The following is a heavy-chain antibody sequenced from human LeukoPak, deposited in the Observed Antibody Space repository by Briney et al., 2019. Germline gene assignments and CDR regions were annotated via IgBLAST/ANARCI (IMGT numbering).Heavy chain of an antibody. CDR1: GFTFSSYG. J-gene: IGHJ6*02. V-gene: IGHV3-33*06. CDR2: IWYDGSNK. CDR3: AKYSSSSNYYYGMDV. D-gene: IGHD6-6*01. Sequence: PGRSLRLSCAASGFTFSSYGMHWVRQAPGKGLEWVAVIWYDGSNKCFGDSVKGRFTISRDNSKNTLYLQMNSLRPEDTAVYYCAKYSSSSNYYYGMDVWGQGTTVTVSS.